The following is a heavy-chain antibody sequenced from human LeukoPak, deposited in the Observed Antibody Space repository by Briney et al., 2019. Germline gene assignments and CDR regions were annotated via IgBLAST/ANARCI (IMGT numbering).Heavy chain of an antibody. CDR1: GGSLSGYY. CDR3: ARSRYSYGYKDY. V-gene: IGHV4-34*01. CDR2: INHSGST. Sequence: SETLSLTCAVYGGSLSGYYWSWIRQPPGKGLEWIGEINHSGSTNYNPSLKSRVTISVDTSKNQFSLKLSSVTAADTAVYYCARSRYSYGYKDYWGQGTLVTVSS. J-gene: IGHJ4*02. D-gene: IGHD5-18*01.